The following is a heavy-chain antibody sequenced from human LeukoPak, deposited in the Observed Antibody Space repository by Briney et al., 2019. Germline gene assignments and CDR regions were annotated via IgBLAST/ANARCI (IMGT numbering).Heavy chain of an antibody. J-gene: IGHJ3*02. CDR3: ARHSRSAYTGYENAFDI. D-gene: IGHD5-12*01. CDR2: IYNSANT. CDR1: GGSISSSSYY. Sequence: ASETLSLTCTVSGGSISSSSYYWGWIRQPPGKGLEWIGNIYNSANTHYNPSLKTRITMSVDTSKNQFSLKPNSVTAADTGIYYCARHSRSAYTGYENAFDIWGQGTVVTVSS. V-gene: IGHV4-39*01.